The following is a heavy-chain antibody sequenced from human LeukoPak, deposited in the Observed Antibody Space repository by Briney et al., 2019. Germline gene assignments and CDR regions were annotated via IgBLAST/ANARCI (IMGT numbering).Heavy chain of an antibody. D-gene: IGHD6-19*01. CDR3: ARYLGFSSGWYPDY. CDR1: GYTFTNFW. Sequence: GESLEISCKGSGYTFTNFWIGWVRQMPGKGLEWMGIIYPGDSDTRYSPSFQGQVTFSADKSTNTAYLQWSSLKASDTAMYYCARYLGFSSGWYPDYWGQGTLVTVSP. J-gene: IGHJ4*02. CDR2: IYPGDSDT. V-gene: IGHV5-51*01.